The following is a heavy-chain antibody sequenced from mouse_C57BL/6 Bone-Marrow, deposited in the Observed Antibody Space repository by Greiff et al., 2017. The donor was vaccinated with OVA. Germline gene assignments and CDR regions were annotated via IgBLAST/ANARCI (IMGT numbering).Heavy chain of an antibody. J-gene: IGHJ2*01. V-gene: IGHV14-4*01. D-gene: IGHD2-2*01. Sequence: EVQLQQSGAELVRPGASVKLSCTASGFNIKDDYMHWVKQRPEQGLEWIGWIDPENGDTEYASKFQGKATITADTSSNTVYLQLSSLTSEDTAVYYCTVMVTTNFDYWGQGTTLTVSS. CDR1: GFNIKDDY. CDR2: IDPENGDT. CDR3: TVMVTTNFDY.